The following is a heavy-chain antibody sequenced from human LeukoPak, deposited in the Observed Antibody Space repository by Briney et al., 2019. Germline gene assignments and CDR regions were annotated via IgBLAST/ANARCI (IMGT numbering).Heavy chain of an antibody. V-gene: IGHV3-11*01. CDR3: ARVATLEWLKSLPSRPYYFDY. Sequence: PGGSLRLSCAASGFTFSDYYMSWIRQAPGKGLEWVSYISSSGSTIYYADSVKGRFTISRDNAKNSLYLQMNSLRAEDTAVYYCARVATLEWLKSLPSRPYYFDYWGQGTLVTVSS. D-gene: IGHD3-3*01. J-gene: IGHJ4*02. CDR2: ISSSGSTI. CDR1: GFTFSDYY.